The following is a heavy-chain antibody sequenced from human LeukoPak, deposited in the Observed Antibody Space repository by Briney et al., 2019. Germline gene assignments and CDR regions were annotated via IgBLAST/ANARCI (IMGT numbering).Heavy chain of an antibody. J-gene: IGHJ5*02. D-gene: IGHD2-2*01. V-gene: IGHV1-18*01. CDR3: ARRYCSSTSCHNWFDP. CDR2: ISAYNGNT. Sequence: ASVKVSCKASGYTFTSYGISWVRQAPGQGLEWMGWISAYNGNTNYAQKLQGRVTMTTDTSPSTAYMELRSLRSDDTAVYYCARRYCSSTSCHNWFDPWGQGTLVTVSS. CDR1: GYTFTSYG.